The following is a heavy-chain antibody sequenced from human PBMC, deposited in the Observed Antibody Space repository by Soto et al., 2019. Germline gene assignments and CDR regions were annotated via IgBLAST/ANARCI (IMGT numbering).Heavy chain of an antibody. V-gene: IGHV5-51*01. Sequence: GESLKISCKGSGYSFTSYWIGWVRQMPGKGLEWMGIIYPGDSDTRYSPSFQGQVTISADKSISTAYLQWSSLKASDTAMYYCASVLAVAGTGGWFDPWGQGTLVTVSS. CDR3: ASVLAVAGTGGWFDP. CDR1: GYSFTSYW. D-gene: IGHD6-19*01. J-gene: IGHJ5*02. CDR2: IYPGDSDT.